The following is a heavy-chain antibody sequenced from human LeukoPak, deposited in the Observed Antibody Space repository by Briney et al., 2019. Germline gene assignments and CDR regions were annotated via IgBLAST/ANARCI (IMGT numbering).Heavy chain of an antibody. V-gene: IGHV3-13*01. CDR2: IHTGGDT. Sequence: VSGIHTGGDTYYPASVKGRFAISRETVKTSLYLQMDSLRAGDTAVYYCARGYSYGIYYFDYWGQGTQVTVSS. CDR3: ARGYSYGIYYFDY. J-gene: IGHJ4*02. D-gene: IGHD5-18*01.